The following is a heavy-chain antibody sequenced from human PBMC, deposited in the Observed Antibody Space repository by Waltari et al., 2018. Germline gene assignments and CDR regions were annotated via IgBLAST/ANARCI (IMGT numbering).Heavy chain of an antibody. CDR1: GGSFGGYS. CDR2: INHSGST. Sequence: QVQLQQWGAGLLKPSEPLSLPCAVYGGSFGGYSWSWTRHPPGKGLEWIGEINHSGSTNYNPSLKSRVTISVDTSKNQFSLKLSSVTAADTAVYYCARGFPYLDYGDPDAFDIWGQGTMVTVSS. J-gene: IGHJ3*02. V-gene: IGHV4-34*01. CDR3: ARGFPYLDYGDPDAFDI. D-gene: IGHD4-17*01.